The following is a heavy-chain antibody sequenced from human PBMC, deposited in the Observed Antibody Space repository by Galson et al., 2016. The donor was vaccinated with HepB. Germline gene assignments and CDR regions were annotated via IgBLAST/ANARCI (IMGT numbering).Heavy chain of an antibody. CDR1: GFTFSSYG. J-gene: IGHJ4*02. V-gene: IGHV3-33*01. CDR2: IWYDGRNR. Sequence: SLRLSCAASGFTFSSYGMHWVRQAPGKGLEWVALIWYDGRNRYYADSVKGRFTISRDNSKNTLYLQMNSLRAEDTAVYYCARDPGDYFDSSAYHYYFDYWGQGTLVTVSS. CDR3: ARDPGDYFDSSAYHYYFDY. D-gene: IGHD3-22*01.